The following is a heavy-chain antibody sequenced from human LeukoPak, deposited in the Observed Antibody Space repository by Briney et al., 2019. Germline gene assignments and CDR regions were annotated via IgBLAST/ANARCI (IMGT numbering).Heavy chain of an antibody. V-gene: IGHV1-18*01. J-gene: IGHJ4*02. CDR2: ISAYNGNT. Sequence: ASVKVSCKASGYTFTSYGISWVRQAPGQGLEWMGWISAYNGNTNYAQKLRGRVTMTTDTSTSTAYMELRSLRSDDTAVYYCARDLKGAWYSSGWYPYLDYWGQGTLVTVSS. D-gene: IGHD6-19*01. CDR1: GYTFTSYG. CDR3: ARDLKGAWYSSGWYPYLDY.